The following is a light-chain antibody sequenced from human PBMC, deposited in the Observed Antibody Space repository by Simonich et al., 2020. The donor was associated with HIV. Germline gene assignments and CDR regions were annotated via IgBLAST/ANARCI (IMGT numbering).Light chain of an antibody. CDR3: QQRSNLIT. V-gene: IGKV1-5*03. CDR2: KAS. Sequence: DIQMTQSPSTLSASVGDRGTITCRASQSISSWLAWYQQKPGKAPKLLNYKASNLETGVPSRFSGSGSGTEFTLTISSLQPDDFATYYCQQRSNLITFGQGTRLEIK. J-gene: IGKJ5*01. CDR1: QSISSW.